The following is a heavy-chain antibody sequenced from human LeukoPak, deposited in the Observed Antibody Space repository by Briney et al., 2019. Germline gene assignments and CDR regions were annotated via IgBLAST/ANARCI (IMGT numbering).Heavy chain of an antibody. CDR2: IKKDGSGI. Sequence: GGSLRLSCAVSGFPFSNSWMYWVRQAPGKGLEGVANIKKDGSGISYVDSVKGRFIISRDNARNSLYLQMNSLRVEDTAVYFCAGGGSMEVWGKGTAVTVSS. CDR1: GFPFSNSW. CDR3: AGGGSMEV. V-gene: IGHV3-7*03. J-gene: IGHJ6*04.